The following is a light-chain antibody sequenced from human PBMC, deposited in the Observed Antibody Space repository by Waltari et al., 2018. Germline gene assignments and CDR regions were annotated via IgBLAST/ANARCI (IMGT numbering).Light chain of an antibody. V-gene: IGLV3-1*01. Sequence: SYELTQPPSVSVSPGQTASITCSGDKLGDKYVCWYRQRPGQSPVLVIYQDNRRPSGIPGRFSASNSGNTATLIISGTQAMDEADYYCQAWDNAIALFGGGTKLTVL. CDR2: QDN. J-gene: IGLJ3*02. CDR3: QAWDNAIAL. CDR1: KLGDKY.